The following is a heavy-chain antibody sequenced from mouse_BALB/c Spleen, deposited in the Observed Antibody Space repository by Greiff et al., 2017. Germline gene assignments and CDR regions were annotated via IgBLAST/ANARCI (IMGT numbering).Heavy chain of an antibody. V-gene: IGHV5-6*02. J-gene: IGHJ2*01. CDR3: ARRGDGYYDFDY. CDR1: GFTFSSYG. D-gene: IGHD2-3*01. Sequence: EVKLVESGGDLVKPGGSLKLSCAASGFTFSSYGMSWVRQTPDKRLEWVATISSGGSYTYYPDSVKGRFTISRDNAKNTLYLQMSSLKSEDTAMYYCARRGDGYYDFDYWGQGTTLTVSS. CDR2: ISSGGSYT.